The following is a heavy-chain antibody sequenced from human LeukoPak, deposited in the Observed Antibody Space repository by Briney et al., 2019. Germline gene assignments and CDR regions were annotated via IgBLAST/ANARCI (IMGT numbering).Heavy chain of an antibody. CDR1: GFTFSSYA. J-gene: IGHJ3*02. V-gene: IGHV3-23*01. CDR2: ISGSGGKT. Sequence: PGGSLRLSCAASGFTFSSYAMSWVRQAPGKGLEWGSGISGSGGKTYYADSVKGRFTISRDNSKNTLYLQMNSLRAEDTAVYYCASIMITFGGVLSWSPFDIWGQGTMVTVSS. D-gene: IGHD3-16*01. CDR3: ASIMITFGGVLSWSPFDI.